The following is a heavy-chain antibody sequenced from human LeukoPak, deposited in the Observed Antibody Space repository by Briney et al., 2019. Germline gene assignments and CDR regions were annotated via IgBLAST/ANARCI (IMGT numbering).Heavy chain of an antibody. D-gene: IGHD3-9*01. V-gene: IGHV4-59*01. J-gene: IGHJ4*02. CDR1: GGSISSYY. CDR3: ARVQASYYDILTGYYNWYYFDY. Sequence: SETLSLTCTVSGGSISSYYWSWIRQPPGKGLEWIGYIYYSGSTNYNPSLKSRVTISVDTSKNQFSLKLSSVTAADTAVYYCARVQASYYDILTGYYNWYYFDYWGQGTLVTVSS. CDR2: IYYSGST.